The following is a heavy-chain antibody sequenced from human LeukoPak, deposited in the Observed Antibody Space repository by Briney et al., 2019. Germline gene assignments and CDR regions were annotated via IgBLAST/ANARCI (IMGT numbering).Heavy chain of an antibody. CDR1: GGSISSGSYY. Sequence: SQTLSLTCTVSGGSISSGSYYWSWIRQPAGKGLEWIGRIYTSGRTNYNPSLKSRVTISVDTSKNQFSLKLSSVTAADTAVYYCARDRRYYDSSGYYSLFYFDYWGQGTLVTVSS. D-gene: IGHD3-22*01. J-gene: IGHJ4*02. V-gene: IGHV4-61*02. CDR3: ARDRRYYDSSGYYSLFYFDY. CDR2: IYTSGRT.